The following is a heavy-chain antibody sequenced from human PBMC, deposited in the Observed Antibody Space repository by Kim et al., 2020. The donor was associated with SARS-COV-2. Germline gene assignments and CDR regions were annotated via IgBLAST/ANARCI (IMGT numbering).Heavy chain of an antibody. Sequence: ASVKVSCKASGYTFTSYGISWVRQAPGQGLEWMGWISAYNGNTNYAQKLQGRVTMTTDTSTSTAYMELRSLRSDDTAVYYCAKVGKLRYFDWLPSRENWFDPWGQGTLVTVSS. J-gene: IGHJ5*02. CDR1: GYTFTSYG. CDR3: AKVGKLRYFDWLPSRENWFDP. CDR2: ISAYNGNT. V-gene: IGHV1-18*01. D-gene: IGHD3-9*01.